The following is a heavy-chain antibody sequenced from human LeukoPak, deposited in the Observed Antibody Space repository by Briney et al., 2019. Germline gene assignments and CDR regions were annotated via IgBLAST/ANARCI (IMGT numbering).Heavy chain of an antibody. CDR1: GGSFSGYY. V-gene: IGHV4-34*01. D-gene: IGHD1-26*01. CDR3: ARGGRGYSGSYLSPIGY. CDR2: INHSGSI. Sequence: SETLSLTCAVYGGSFSGYYWSWIRQPPGKGLEWIGEINHSGSINYNPSLKSRVTISVDTSKNQFSLKLSSVTAADTAVYYCARGGRGYSGSYLSPIGYWGQGTLVTVSS. J-gene: IGHJ4*02.